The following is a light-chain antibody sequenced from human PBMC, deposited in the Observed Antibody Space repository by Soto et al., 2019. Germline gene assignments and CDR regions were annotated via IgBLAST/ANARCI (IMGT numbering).Light chain of an antibody. CDR3: QQYDNLPLT. J-gene: IGKJ4*01. CDR2: DAS. CDR1: QDITNF. V-gene: IGKV1-33*01. Sequence: DTQMTQSPSSLSASVGDRVTITCQASQDITNFLSWYQQRPGKAPHLLIYDASTLERGVPSRFSGSGSGTEFTFTISSLQPEDIATYYCQQYDNLPLTFGGGTKVEIK.